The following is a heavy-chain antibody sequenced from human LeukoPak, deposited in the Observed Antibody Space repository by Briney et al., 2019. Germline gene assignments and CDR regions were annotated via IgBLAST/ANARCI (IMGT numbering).Heavy chain of an antibody. CDR1: GGSISSYY. CDR2: IYYSGST. Sequence: SETLSLTCTVSGGSISSYYWSWIRQPPGKGLEGIGYIYYSGSTNYNPPLNSRVTISVDTSKNQFSLKLSSVTAADTAVYYCAGGGSVSWRKWFDPWGQGTLVTVSS. CDR3: AGGGSVSWRKWFDP. D-gene: IGHD2-2*01. V-gene: IGHV4-59*01. J-gene: IGHJ5*02.